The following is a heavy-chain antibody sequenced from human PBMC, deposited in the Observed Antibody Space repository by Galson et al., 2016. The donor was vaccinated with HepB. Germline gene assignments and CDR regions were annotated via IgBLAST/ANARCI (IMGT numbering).Heavy chain of an antibody. D-gene: IGHD2-2*01. CDR2: IYHSGST. CDR3: ARVGSCYGPFDY. V-gene: IGHV4-4*02. CDR1: GDSIGSSNW. J-gene: IGHJ4*02. Sequence: SETLSLTCGVSGDSIGSSNWWNWVRQPPGKGLEWIGEIYHSGSTTYDPSLKSRVTMSVDKSKNQFSLKLSSVTAADTAVYYCARVGSCYGPFDYWGQGILVTASS.